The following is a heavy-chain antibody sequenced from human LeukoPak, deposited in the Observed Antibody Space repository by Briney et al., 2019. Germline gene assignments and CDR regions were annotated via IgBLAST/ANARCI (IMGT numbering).Heavy chain of an antibody. Sequence: GGSLRLSCAASGFTFTSCAMSWVRQAPGRGLEWVSSVSGPGATTYYADSVKGRFTISRDNSKNTLDLQMSSLRADDTAIYYCARVRCSTPSCYPNWFDPWGQGALVTVSS. J-gene: IGHJ5*02. D-gene: IGHD2-2*01. CDR2: VSGPGATT. V-gene: IGHV3-23*01. CDR1: GFTFTSCA. CDR3: ARVRCSTPSCYPNWFDP.